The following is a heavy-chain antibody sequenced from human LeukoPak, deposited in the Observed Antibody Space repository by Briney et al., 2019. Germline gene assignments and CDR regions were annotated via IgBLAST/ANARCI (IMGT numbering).Heavy chain of an antibody. CDR3: ASSPLISSGWLGHDY. Sequence: SETLSLTCSVSRGSISSYYWSWIRQPPGKGLEWIGYVYDSGSTRSTNYNPSLNSRVTISVDTSKNQFSLKLNSVTAADTAVYYCASSPLISSGWLGHDYWGQGILVTVSS. J-gene: IGHJ4*02. CDR2: VYDSGSTRST. D-gene: IGHD6-19*01. V-gene: IGHV4-59*01. CDR1: RGSISSYY.